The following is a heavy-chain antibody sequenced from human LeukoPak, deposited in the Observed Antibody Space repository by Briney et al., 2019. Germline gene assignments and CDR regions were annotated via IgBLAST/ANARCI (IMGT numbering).Heavy chain of an antibody. CDR1: GYIFTNSW. V-gene: IGHV5-51*01. CDR2: NYTGDSDN. CDR3: ARLRDDAFDI. Sequence: GEPLKISCEVAGYIFTNSWIGGGRQLPGRGVEWRGINYTGDSDNKNTPSFQGHVTISAAKSISTAYLQWSSLKASDTAMYYCARLRDDAFDIWGQGTMVTVSS. J-gene: IGHJ3*02.